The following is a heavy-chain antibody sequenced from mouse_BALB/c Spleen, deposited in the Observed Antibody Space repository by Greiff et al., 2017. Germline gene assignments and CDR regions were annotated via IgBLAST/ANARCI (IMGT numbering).Heavy chain of an antibody. D-gene: IGHD1-1*02. Sequence: VQLQQSGAELVKPGASVKLSCTASGFNIKDTYMHWVKQRPEQGLEWIGRIDPANGNTKYDPKFQGKATITADTSSNTAYLQLSSLTSEDTAVCYCATYGYFDVWGAGTTVTVSS. CDR3: ATYGYFDV. J-gene: IGHJ1*01. V-gene: IGHV14-3*02. CDR2: IDPANGNT. CDR1: GFNIKDTY.